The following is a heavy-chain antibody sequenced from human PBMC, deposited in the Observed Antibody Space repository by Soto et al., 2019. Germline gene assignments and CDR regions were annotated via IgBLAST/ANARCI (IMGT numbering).Heavy chain of an antibody. CDR1: GFTFSSFS. J-gene: IGHJ4*02. CDR3: AGSDIVASIAVAGTGDY. Sequence: PGGSLRLSCAASGFTFSSFSMNWVRQAPGKGLEWVSYISSSSSTIYYADSVKGRFTISRDNAKNSLYLQMNSLRDEDTAVYYCAGSDIVASIAVAGTGDYWGQGTLVTVSS. V-gene: IGHV3-48*02. D-gene: IGHD6-19*01. CDR2: ISSSSSTI.